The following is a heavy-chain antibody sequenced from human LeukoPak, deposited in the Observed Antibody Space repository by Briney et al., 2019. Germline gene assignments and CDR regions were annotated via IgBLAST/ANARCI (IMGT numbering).Heavy chain of an antibody. J-gene: IGHJ4*02. CDR3: ARGKVGATANFDY. CDR1: GYTFTGYY. V-gene: IGHV1-2*02. Sequence: ASVKVSCKASGYTFTGYYMHWVRQAPGQGLEWMGWINPNSSGTNYAQKFQGRVTMTRDTSISTAYMELSRLRSDDTAVYYCARGKVGATANFDYWGQGTLVTVSS. D-gene: IGHD1-26*01. CDR2: INPNSSGT.